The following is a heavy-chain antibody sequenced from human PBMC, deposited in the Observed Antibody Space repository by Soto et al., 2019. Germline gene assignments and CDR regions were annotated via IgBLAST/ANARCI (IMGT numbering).Heavy chain of an antibody. D-gene: IGHD1-1*01. CDR3: AKSVYNWNDGFFDY. J-gene: IGHJ4*02. CDR2: ISYDGVNK. CDR1: GFTLSTYG. V-gene: IGHV3-30*18. Sequence: GGSLRLSCAASGFTLSTYGMHGVRQAQGKGLEWVAVISYDGVNKYYADSVKGRFTISRDNSKNTLYLQMNSLRAEDTAVYYCAKSVYNWNDGFFDYWGQGTLVTVSS.